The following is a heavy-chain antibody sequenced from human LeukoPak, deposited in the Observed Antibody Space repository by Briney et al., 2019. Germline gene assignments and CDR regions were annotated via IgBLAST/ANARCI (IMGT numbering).Heavy chain of an antibody. J-gene: IGHJ6*02. D-gene: IGHD3-22*01. V-gene: IGHV3-48*03. CDR1: GFTFSSYE. Sequence: GGSLRLSCAASGFTFSSYEMNWVRQAPGKGLEWVSYISSSGSTIYYADSVKGRFTISRDNAKDSLYLQMNCLRGEDTAVYYCARDSLYDSSPYGLDVWGQGTTVTVSS. CDR3: ARDSLYDSSPYGLDV. CDR2: ISSSGSTI.